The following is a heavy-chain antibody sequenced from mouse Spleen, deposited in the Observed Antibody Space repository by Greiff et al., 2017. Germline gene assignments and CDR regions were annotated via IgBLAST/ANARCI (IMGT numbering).Heavy chain of an antibody. J-gene: IGHJ3*01. CDR2: INPSSGYT. Sequence: QVQLQQSGAELAKPGASVKLSCKASGYTFTSYWMHWVKQRPGQGLEWIGYINPSSGYTKYNQKFKDKATLTADKSSSTAYMQLSSLTYEDSAVYYCARSYYDYDGRFAYWGQGTLVTVSA. D-gene: IGHD2-4*01. CDR3: ARSYYDYDGRFAY. V-gene: IGHV1-7*01. CDR1: GYTFTSYW.